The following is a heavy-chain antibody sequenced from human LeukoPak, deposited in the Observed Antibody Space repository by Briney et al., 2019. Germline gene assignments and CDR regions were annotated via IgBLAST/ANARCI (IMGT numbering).Heavy chain of an antibody. CDR3: ARGSRFGVVERDAFDI. D-gene: IGHD3-3*01. CDR1: GFTFSRYS. CDR2: ISISSNYI. Sequence: GGSLRLSCAASGFTFSRYSMNWVRQAPGKGLEWVSSISISSNYIYYADSVKGRFTISRDNAKNSLYLQVNSLRAEDTAVYYCARGSRFGVVERDAFDIWGQGTMVTVSS. V-gene: IGHV3-21*01. J-gene: IGHJ3*02.